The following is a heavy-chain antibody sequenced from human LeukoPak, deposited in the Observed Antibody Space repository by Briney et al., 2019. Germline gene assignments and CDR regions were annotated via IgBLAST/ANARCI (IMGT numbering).Heavy chain of an antibody. CDR1: GGSFSGYY. J-gene: IGHJ4*02. Sequence: SETLSLTCAVYGGSFSGYYWSWIRQPPGKGLEWIGEINHSGSTNYNPSLKSRVTISVDTSKNQFSLKLSSVTAADTAVYYCARGKYYYDSSGYDYFAYWGQGTLVTVSS. V-gene: IGHV4-34*01. CDR3: ARGKYYYDSSGYDYFAY. D-gene: IGHD3-22*01. CDR2: INHSGST.